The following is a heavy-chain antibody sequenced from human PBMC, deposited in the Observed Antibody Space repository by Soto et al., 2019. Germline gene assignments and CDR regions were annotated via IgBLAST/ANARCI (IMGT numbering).Heavy chain of an antibody. CDR1: GGSFSGYY. J-gene: IGHJ6*02. CDR2: INHSGST. D-gene: IGHD3-10*01. V-gene: IGHV4-34*01. Sequence: TLSLTCAVYGGSFSGYYWSWIRQPPGKGLEWIGEINHSGSTNYNPSLKSRVTISVDTSKNQFSLKLSSVTAADTAVYYCARGGLTMVRGVSYYYGMDVWGQGTTVTVSS. CDR3: ARGGLTMVRGVSYYYGMDV.